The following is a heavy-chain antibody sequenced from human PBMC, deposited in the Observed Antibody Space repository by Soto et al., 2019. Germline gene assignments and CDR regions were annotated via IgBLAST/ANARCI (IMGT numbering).Heavy chain of an antibody. J-gene: IGHJ5*02. Sequence: GGSLRLSCAASGFTFSSYSMNWVRQAPGKGLEWVSYISSSSSTIYYADSVKGRFTISRDNAKNSLYLQMNSLRDEDTAVYYCARELEWLPGGPSWFDPWGQGTLVTVSS. CDR1: GFTFSSYS. CDR2: ISSSSSTI. D-gene: IGHD3-3*01. CDR3: ARELEWLPGGPSWFDP. V-gene: IGHV3-48*02.